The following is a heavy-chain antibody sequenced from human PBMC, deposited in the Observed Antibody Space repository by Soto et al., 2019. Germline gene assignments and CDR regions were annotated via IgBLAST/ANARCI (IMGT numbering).Heavy chain of an antibody. CDR3: AVRLVVVPAATNYYYYGMDV. CDR1: ERTFSSYA. V-gene: IGHV1-69*06. Sequence: AVPDSCTSSERTFSSYAISWVRQAPGQGLEWMGGIIPIFGTANYAQKFQGRVTITADKSTSTAYMELSSLRSEDTAVYYCAVRLVVVPAATNYYYYGMDVWGQGATVTVSS. J-gene: IGHJ6*02. D-gene: IGHD2-2*01. CDR2: IIPIFGTA.